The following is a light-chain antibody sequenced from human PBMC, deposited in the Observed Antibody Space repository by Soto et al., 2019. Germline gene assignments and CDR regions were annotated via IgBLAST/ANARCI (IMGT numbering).Light chain of an antibody. CDR3: GAWDSSLGAGV. CDR1: SSNIGNNY. J-gene: IGLJ2*01. V-gene: IGLV1-51*02. CDR2: ENN. Sequence: QSVLTQPPSVSAAPGQKVTISCSGSSSNIGNNYVSWYQQLPGTAPKLLIYENNKPPLGIPDRFFGSQSGTSATLGITGLQTGDEADYYCGAWDSSLGAGVFGGGTKLTVL.